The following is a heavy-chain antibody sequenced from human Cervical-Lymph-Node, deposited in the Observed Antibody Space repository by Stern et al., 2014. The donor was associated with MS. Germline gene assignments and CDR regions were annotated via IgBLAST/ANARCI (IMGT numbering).Heavy chain of an antibody. J-gene: IGHJ5*02. CDR1: GDTFTKYD. D-gene: IGHD2-21*01. CDR2: MHPKSGNT. CDR3: CGGXXYET. Sequence: QVQLXXXGAEVRKPGASVKVSCKASGDTFTKYDLNWVRQSTGQGLEWMGWMHPKSGNTGYPEKFEGRVTMTRNISINTAYLELGSLTFEDTAVYYCCGGXXYETWGQGTLVTVSS. V-gene: IGHV1-8*01.